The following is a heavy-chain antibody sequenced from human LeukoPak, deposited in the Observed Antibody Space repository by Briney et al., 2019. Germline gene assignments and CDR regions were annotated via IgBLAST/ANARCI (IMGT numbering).Heavy chain of an antibody. CDR2: ISYDGSDK. V-gene: IGHV3-30*18. CDR3: AKSGCSSTSCYLNY. CDR1: GFDFSVYG. J-gene: IGHJ4*02. Sequence: GRSLRLSCAASGFDFSVYGMHWARQAPGKGPDWGAVISYDGSDKYYADSVKGRFAISRDNSKNTLYLQMNTLRTEDTAVYYCAKSGCSSTSCYLNYWGPGTLVTVSS. D-gene: IGHD2-2*01.